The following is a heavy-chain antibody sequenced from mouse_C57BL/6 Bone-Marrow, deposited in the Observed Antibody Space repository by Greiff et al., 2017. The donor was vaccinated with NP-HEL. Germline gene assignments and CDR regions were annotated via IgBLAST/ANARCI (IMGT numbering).Heavy chain of an antibody. CDR2: IYPGSGST. CDR3: ARSITTVAVFDY. D-gene: IGHD1-1*01. J-gene: IGHJ2*01. Sequence: QVQLQQSGAELVKPGASVKMSCKASGYTFTSYWITWVKQRPGQGLEWIGDIYPGSGSTNYNEKFKSKATLTVDTSSSTAYMQLSSLTSEDSAVYYCARSITTVAVFDYWGQGTTLTVSS. CDR1: GYTFTSYW. V-gene: IGHV1-55*01.